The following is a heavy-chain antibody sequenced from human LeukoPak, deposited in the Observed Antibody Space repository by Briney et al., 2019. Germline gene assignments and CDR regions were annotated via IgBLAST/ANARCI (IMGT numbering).Heavy chain of an antibody. CDR2: INPSGGST. J-gene: IGHJ3*02. D-gene: IGHD1-1*01. CDR3: ATLPTNWNPLNDAFDI. Sequence: APVKVSCKASGYTFTSYYMHWVRQAPGQGLEWMGIINPSGGSTSYAQKFQGRVTMTRDMSTSTVYMEPSSLRSEDTAVYYCATLPTNWNPLNDAFDIWGQGTMVTVSS. CDR1: GYTFTSYY. V-gene: IGHV1-46*01.